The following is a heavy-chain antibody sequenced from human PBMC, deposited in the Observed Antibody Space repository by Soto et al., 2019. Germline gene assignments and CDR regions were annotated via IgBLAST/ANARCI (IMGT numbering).Heavy chain of an antibody. CDR2: ISAYNGNT. CDR3: AIYDSTTKFDP. J-gene: IGHJ5*02. CDR1: GYAFTSYG. V-gene: IGHV1-18*04. D-gene: IGHD3-22*01. Sequence: GSVKVSCKASGYAFTSYGISLVRQAPGQGLEWMGWISAYNGNTNYAQKLQGRVTMTTDTSTSTAYMELRSLRSDDTALYYCAIYDSTTKFDPWGQGTMVTVSS.